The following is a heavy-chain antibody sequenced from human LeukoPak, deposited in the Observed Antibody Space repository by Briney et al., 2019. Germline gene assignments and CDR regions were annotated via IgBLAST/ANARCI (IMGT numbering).Heavy chain of an antibody. D-gene: IGHD5-18*01. Sequence: KSSQTLSLTCTVSGGPISSGSYYWSWIRQPAGKGLEWIGRIYTSGSTNYNPSLKSRVTISVDTSKNQFSLKLSSVTAADTAVYYCATEGYSYGYWFDPWGQGTLVTVSS. CDR3: ATEGYSYGYWFDP. CDR1: GGPISSGSYY. CDR2: IYTSGST. V-gene: IGHV4-61*02. J-gene: IGHJ5*02.